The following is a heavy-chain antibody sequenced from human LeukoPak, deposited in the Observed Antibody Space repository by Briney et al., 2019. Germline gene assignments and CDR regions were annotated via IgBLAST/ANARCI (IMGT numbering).Heavy chain of an antibody. Sequence: ASVTVSCKASGYTFTSYYIHWVRQAPGQGLEWMGMIIPSDGFTTYAQKFQGRLTMTRDMSTSTVYMELSSLRSEDTALYYCATAGRRLFGVLIPLSFDYWGQGTLVTVSS. CDR2: IIPSDGFT. CDR1: GYTFTSYY. J-gene: IGHJ4*02. CDR3: ATAGRRLFGVLIPLSFDY. D-gene: IGHD3-3*01. V-gene: IGHV1-46*01.